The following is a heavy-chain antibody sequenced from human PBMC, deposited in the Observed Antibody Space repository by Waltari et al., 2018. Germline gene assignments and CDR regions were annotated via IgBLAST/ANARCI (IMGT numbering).Heavy chain of an antibody. J-gene: IGHJ3*01. CDR1: GCSITSNRHY. CDR2: MYYNGAT. Sequence: QLQLQESGPGLGKPSETPSLTCHVSGCSITSNRHYWAGIRPPPGQGLEWIANMYYNGATYSSPSLKSRVTVSRDTSKNHLSLKLGSVTAADTAVYYCATYIGASIGTAAFDVWGQGKMVTVSS. D-gene: IGHD5-12*01. V-gene: IGHV4-39*02. CDR3: ATYIGASIGTAAFDV.